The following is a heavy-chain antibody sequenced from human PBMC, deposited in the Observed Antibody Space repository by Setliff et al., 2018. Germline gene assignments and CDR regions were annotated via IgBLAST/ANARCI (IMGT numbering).Heavy chain of an antibody. J-gene: IGHJ6*03. CDR1: GFNFRTYT. CDR3: ARQYNDYYYYYMDV. Sequence: LRLSCAASGFNFRTYTMNWVRQAPGKGLEWVSYISSSSSYIYYADSVKGRFTISRDNAKNSLYLQMNGLRVEDTAVYYCARQYNDYYYYYMDVWGRGTTVTVSS. V-gene: IGHV3-21*01. CDR2: ISSSSSYI. D-gene: IGHD1-1*01.